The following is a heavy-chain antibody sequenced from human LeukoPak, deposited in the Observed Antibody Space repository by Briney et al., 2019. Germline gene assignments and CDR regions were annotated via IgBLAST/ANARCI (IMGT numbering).Heavy chain of an antibody. CDR2: IYTSGST. J-gene: IGHJ5*02. CDR1: GGSISSYY. Sequence: PSETLSLTCTVSGGSISSYYWSWIRQPAGKGLEWIGRIYTSGSTNYNPSLKSRVTMSVDTSKKQFSLKLSSVTAADTAVYYCARDLSGSRNNWFDPWGQGTLVTVSS. D-gene: IGHD3-9*01. V-gene: IGHV4-4*07. CDR3: ARDLSGSRNNWFDP.